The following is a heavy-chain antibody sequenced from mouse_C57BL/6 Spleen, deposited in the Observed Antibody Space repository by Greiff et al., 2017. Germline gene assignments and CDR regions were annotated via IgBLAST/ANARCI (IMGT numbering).Heavy chain of an antibody. D-gene: IGHD1-1*01. Sequence: VQLQQPGTELVKPGASVKLSCKASGYTFTSYWMHWVKQRPGQGLEWIGNINPSNGGTNYNEKFKSKATLTVDESSSTAYMQLSSLTSEDSAVYYCARSDYYGSSDLDYWGQGTTLTVSS. CDR1: GYTFTSYW. V-gene: IGHV1-53*01. CDR3: ARSDYYGSSDLDY. J-gene: IGHJ2*01. CDR2: INPSNGGT.